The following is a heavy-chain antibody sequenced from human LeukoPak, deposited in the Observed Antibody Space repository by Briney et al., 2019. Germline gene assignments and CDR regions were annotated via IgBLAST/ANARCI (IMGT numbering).Heavy chain of an antibody. CDR1: GGSFSGYY. V-gene: IGHV4-34*01. D-gene: IGHD1-1*01. Sequence: SETLSLTCAVYGGSFSGYYWSWIRQPRGKWLEWIGEINHSGSTNYNPSLKSRVTISVDTSKNQFSLKLSSVTAADTAVYYCARGRYGAYDYWGQGTLVTVSS. CDR3: ARGRYGAYDY. CDR2: INHSGST. J-gene: IGHJ4*02.